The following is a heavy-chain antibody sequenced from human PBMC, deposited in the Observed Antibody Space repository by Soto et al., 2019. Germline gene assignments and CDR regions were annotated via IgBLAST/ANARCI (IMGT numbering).Heavy chain of an antibody. D-gene: IGHD2-2*02. CDR2: TIPVFNAP. CDR3: ARGVFDSRNNYTGPSDFDI. J-gene: IGHJ3*02. Sequence: QVQLEQSGAEVTKPGSSVKVSCKASGGTLSDHGVAWLRQAPGQGLEWMGGTIPVFNAPKYAPKFKGRVTIAADKSTNIAYMELSSLRSEDTALYYCARGVFDSRNNYTGPSDFDIWGPGTMVIVSS. CDR1: GGTLSDHG. V-gene: IGHV1-69*06.